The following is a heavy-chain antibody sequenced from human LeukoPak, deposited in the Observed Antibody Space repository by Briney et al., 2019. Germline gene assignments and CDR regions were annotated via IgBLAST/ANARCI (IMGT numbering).Heavy chain of an antibody. J-gene: IGHJ4*02. V-gene: IGHV5-51*01. CDR1: GSRFTSYW. CDR2: IYPGDSDT. Sequence: GEPLQISCKGSGSRFTSYWIAWVRQTPGKDLEWMGIIYPGDSDTTYSPSFQGQVTISVDKSISTAYLQWSSLKASDTAMYYCARRVPDYGVETFDYWGQGTLVTVSS. CDR3: ARRVPDYGVETFDY. D-gene: IGHD4-17*01.